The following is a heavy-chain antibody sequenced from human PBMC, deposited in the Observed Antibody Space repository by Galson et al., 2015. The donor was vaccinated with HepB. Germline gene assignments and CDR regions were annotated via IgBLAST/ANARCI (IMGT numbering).Heavy chain of an antibody. CDR3: ARDLIWSGNNWFDP. J-gene: IGHJ5*02. V-gene: IGHV3-7*03. Sequence: SLRLSCAASGFTFSSYWMSWVRQAPGKGLEWVANIKQDGSEKYYVDSVKGRFTISRDNAKNSLYLQMNSLRAEDTAVYYCARDLIWSGNNWFDPWGQGTLVTVSS. CDR1: GFTFSSYW. D-gene: IGHD3-10*01. CDR2: IKQDGSEK.